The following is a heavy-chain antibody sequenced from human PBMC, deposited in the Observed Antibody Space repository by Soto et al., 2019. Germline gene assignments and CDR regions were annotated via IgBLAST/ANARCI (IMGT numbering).Heavy chain of an antibody. D-gene: IGHD3-3*01. CDR3: AREGMTIFGGVIMYYFDY. V-gene: IGHV3-23*01. CDR1: GFTFSSYA. Sequence: EVQLLESGGGLVQPGGSLRLSCAASGFTFSSYAMSWFSQAPGKGREWVSAISGSGGSTYYADSVKGRFTISRDNSKNTPYLPMNRLRAEDTAVYYFAREGMTIFGGVIMYYFDYLVQGTLVTVSS. CDR2: ISGSGGST. J-gene: IGHJ4*02.